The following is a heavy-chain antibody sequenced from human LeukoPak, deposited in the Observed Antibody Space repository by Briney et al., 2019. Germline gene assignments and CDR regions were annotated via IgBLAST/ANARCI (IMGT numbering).Heavy chain of an antibody. V-gene: IGHV3-53*01. Sequence: GGSLRLSCAASGFTVSSNYMSWVRQAPGKGLEWVSVIYSGGSTYYADSVKGRFTISRDNSKNTLYHQMNSLRAEETAVYYCARSSVGATPYYFDYWGQGTLVTVSS. CDR1: GFTVSSNY. CDR2: IYSGGST. J-gene: IGHJ4*02. D-gene: IGHD1-26*01. CDR3: ARSSVGATPYYFDY.